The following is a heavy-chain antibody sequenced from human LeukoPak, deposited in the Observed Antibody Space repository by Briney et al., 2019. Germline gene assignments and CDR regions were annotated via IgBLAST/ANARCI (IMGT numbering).Heavy chain of an antibody. Sequence: GGSLRLSCAASGFTFSSYAMHWVRQAPGKGLEWVAVISYDGSNKYFADSVKGRFTISRDNSKNTLYLQMNSLRAEDTAVYYCARHTTVTTSYGMDVWGQGTTVTVSS. J-gene: IGHJ6*02. D-gene: IGHD4-11*01. CDR2: ISYDGSNK. CDR1: GFTFSSYA. V-gene: IGHV3-30*04. CDR3: ARHTTVTTSYGMDV.